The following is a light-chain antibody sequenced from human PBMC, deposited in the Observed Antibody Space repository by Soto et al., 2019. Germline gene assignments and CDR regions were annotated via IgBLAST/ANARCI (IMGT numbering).Light chain of an antibody. J-gene: IGKJ1*01. CDR1: QSISNW. CDR2: GAS. CDR3: QQYNSFWT. Sequence: DIQMTQSPSTLSASVGDRVTITCRASQSISNWLAWYQQKPGKAPKLLIYGASSLESGVPSRFSGSGSGTEYTLTITSLQPDDFATYYCQQYNSFWTFGQGTKVDIK. V-gene: IGKV1-5*01.